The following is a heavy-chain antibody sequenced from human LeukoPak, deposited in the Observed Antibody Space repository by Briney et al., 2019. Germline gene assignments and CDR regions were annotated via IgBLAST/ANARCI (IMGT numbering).Heavy chain of an antibody. Sequence: SETPSLTCTVSGGSITTSHYCWAWIRQPPGRGLEWIGSIYSSGSTYYNPSLKSRVTISVDTSKSQFSLKLHSVTAADAAVFYCARHVGSSAHFDYWGQGTLATVS. CDR3: ARHVGSSAHFDY. D-gene: IGHD3-10*01. J-gene: IGHJ4*02. CDR2: IYSSGST. V-gene: IGHV4-39*01. CDR1: GGSITTSHYC.